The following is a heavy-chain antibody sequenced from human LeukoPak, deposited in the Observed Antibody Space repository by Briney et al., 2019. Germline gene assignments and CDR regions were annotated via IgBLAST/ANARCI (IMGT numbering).Heavy chain of an antibody. CDR2: IKQDGSEK. J-gene: IGHJ4*02. CDR3: ARVMVMDGSGMNY. V-gene: IGHV3-7*01. D-gene: IGHD3-10*01. Sequence: LSGGSLRLSCAASGFTFSNYWMSWVRQAPGKGLEWVANIKQDGSEKYYVDSVKGRFTISRDNAKNSLYLQMNSLRAEDTAVYYCARVMVMDGSGMNYWGQGTLVTVSS. CDR1: GFTFSNYW.